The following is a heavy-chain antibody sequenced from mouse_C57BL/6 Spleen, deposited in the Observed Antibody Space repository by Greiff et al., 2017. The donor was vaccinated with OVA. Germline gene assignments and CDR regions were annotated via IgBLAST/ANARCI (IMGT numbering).Heavy chain of an antibody. Sequence: QVQLQQPGAELVRPGSSVKLSCKASGYTFTSSWMHWVKQRPIQGLEWIGNIDPSDSETHYNQKFKDKATLTVDKSSSTAYMQLSSLTSEDSAVYYCARDYYYGSSYGYFDVWGTGTTVTVSS. CDR1: GYTFTSSW. V-gene: IGHV1-52*01. D-gene: IGHD1-1*01. J-gene: IGHJ1*03. CDR3: ARDYYYGSSYGYFDV. CDR2: IDPSDSET.